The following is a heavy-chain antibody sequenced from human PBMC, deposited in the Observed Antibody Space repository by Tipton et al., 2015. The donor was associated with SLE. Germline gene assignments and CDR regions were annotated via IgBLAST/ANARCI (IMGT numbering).Heavy chain of an antibody. J-gene: IGHJ4*02. Sequence: SLRLSCAASGFTFSSYGMSWVRQAPGKGLEWVSTVSGSGGNTYYADSVQGRLTISRDNSKSTLYLQMNSLRADDTAVYYCANSLPRHSNFWSDYNSYWGQGSLVTVSS. CDR2: VSGSGGNT. CDR1: GFTFSSYG. V-gene: IGHV3-23*01. CDR3: ANSLPRHSNFWSDYNSY. D-gene: IGHD3-3*01.